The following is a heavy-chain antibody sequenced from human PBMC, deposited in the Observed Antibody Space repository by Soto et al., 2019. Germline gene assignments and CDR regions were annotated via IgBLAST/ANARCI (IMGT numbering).Heavy chain of an antibody. V-gene: IGHV4-34*01. D-gene: IGHD2-21*01. CDR1: GGFVSSGSYY. Sequence: QVQLQQWGAGLLKPSETLSLTCAVYGGFVSSGSYYWSCIRQPPGKGLEWIGEMSHSGGTHFNPSLKSRVTISVDRSKNQFSLRMNTVNVAETALYYCARVERGIATPDVDTFEIWGPGTMVTVSS. CDR3: ARVERGIATPDVDTFEI. J-gene: IGHJ3*02. CDR2: MSHSGGT.